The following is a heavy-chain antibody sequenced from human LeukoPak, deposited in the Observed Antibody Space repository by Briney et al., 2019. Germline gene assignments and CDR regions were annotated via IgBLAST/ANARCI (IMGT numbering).Heavy chain of an antibody. J-gene: IGHJ1*01. CDR1: GGSISSGGYY. Sequence: SETLSLTCTVPGGSISSGGYYWSWIRQHPGKGLEWIGYIYYSGSTYYNPSLKSRVTISVDTSKNQFSLKLSSVTAADTAVYYCVSGSSGWLYFQHWGQGTLVTVSS. D-gene: IGHD6-19*01. CDR3: VSGSSGWLYFQH. V-gene: IGHV4-31*03. CDR2: IYYSGST.